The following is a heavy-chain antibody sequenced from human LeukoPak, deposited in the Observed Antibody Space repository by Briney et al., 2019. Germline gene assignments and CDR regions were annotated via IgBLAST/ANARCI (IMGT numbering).Heavy chain of an antibody. CDR3: ARTYYDSSGYFDY. V-gene: IGHV3-11*01. D-gene: IGHD3-22*01. CDR1: GFTFSDYY. CDR2: ISSSGSTI. Sequence: GGSLRPSCAASGFTFSDYYMSWIRQAPGKGLEWVSYISSSGSTIYYADSVKGRFTISRDNAKNSLYLQMNSLRAEDTAVYYCARTYYDSSGYFDYWGQGTLVTVSS. J-gene: IGHJ4*02.